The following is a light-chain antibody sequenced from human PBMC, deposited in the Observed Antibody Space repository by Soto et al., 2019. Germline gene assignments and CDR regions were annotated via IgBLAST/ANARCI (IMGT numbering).Light chain of an antibody. CDR2: EVS. CDR3: SQSLHLPLT. Sequence: EIVMTQNPLSLSVTPGQAASISCKSTQSLLHSDGKTSLFWYLQRPGQPPQLLIYEVSNRFSGVPDRFSGSGSGTDFTLKISRVEAEDGGVYFCSQSLHLPLTFGPGTKLDLK. V-gene: IGKV2D-29*01. J-gene: IGKJ3*01. CDR1: QSLLHSDGKTS.